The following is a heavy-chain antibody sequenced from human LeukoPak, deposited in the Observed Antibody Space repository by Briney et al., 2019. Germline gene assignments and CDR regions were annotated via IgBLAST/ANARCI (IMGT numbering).Heavy chain of an antibody. CDR3: ARGRTTIITIFGVVENAFDI. Sequence: PSQTLSLTCTVSGGSISSGDYYWSWIRQPPGKGLEWIGYIYYSGSTYYNPSLKSRVTISVDTSENQFSLRLSSVTAADTAVYYCARGRTTIITIFGVVENAFDIWGQGTMVTVSS. J-gene: IGHJ3*02. CDR1: GGSISSGDYY. V-gene: IGHV4-30-4*01. CDR2: IYYSGST. D-gene: IGHD3-3*01.